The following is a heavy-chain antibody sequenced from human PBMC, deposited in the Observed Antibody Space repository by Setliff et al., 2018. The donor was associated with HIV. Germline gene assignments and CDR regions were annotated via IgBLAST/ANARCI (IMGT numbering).Heavy chain of an antibody. D-gene: IGHD5-18*01. V-gene: IGHV3-48*01. Sequence: GGSLRLSCAASGFTFGDYPMNWVRQAPGKGLEWVSYISSSSSTVFYADSVKGRFTISRDDAKNSLFLQMNSLRAEDTAVYYCARDWLADGYSTKFAFDIWGQGTMVTVSS. CDR3: ARDWLADGYSTKFAFDI. CDR2: ISSSSSTV. CDR1: GFTFGDYP. J-gene: IGHJ3*02.